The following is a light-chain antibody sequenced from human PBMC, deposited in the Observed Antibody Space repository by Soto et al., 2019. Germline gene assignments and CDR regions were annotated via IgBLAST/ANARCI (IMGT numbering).Light chain of an antibody. CDR3: QQYNNWSWT. V-gene: IGKV3-15*01. J-gene: IGKJ1*01. Sequence: EIVMTQSPATLSVSPGGRATLSCRASQSISDTLAWYQQKPGQAPRLLIHGASTRATGFPARFSGSGSGTDFTLTISRLQSEDFAVYYCQQYNNWSWTFGQGTKVEIK. CDR2: GAS. CDR1: QSISDT.